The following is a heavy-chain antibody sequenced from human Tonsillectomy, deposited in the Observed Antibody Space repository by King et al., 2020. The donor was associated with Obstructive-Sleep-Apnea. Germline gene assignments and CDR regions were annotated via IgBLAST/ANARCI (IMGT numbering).Heavy chain of an antibody. CDR1: GFTFSSYN. D-gene: IGHD3-16*02. J-gene: IGHJ2*01. CDR3: AREPDRQEYFDL. V-gene: IGHV3-21*01. Sequence: VQLVESGGGLVKPGGSLRLSCAASGFTFSSYNMNWVRQAPEKGLEWVSSISSSGSYIYYADSVKGRFTISRDNAKNSLYLQMNSLRAEDTAVYYCAREPDRQEYFDLWGRATLVTVSS. CDR2: ISSSGSYI.